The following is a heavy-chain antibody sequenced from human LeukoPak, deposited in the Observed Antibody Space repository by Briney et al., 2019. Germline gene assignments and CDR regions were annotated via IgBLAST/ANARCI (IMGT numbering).Heavy chain of an antibody. Sequence: KGLEWVAHIKQGGSEIYYVDSVKGRFTISRDNAKNSLYLQMNSLRAEDTAVYYCARDPGTDAFDIWGQGTMVTVSS. V-gene: IGHV3-7*01. D-gene: IGHD1-14*01. J-gene: IGHJ3*02. CDR3: ARDPGTDAFDI. CDR2: IKQGGSEI.